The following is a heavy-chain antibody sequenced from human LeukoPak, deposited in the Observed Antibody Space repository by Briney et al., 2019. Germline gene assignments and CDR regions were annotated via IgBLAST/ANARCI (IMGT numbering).Heavy chain of an antibody. V-gene: IGHV4-34*01. CDR1: GGSFSGYY. CDR3: ARAVIVVEPAAYFNWFDP. Sequence: SETLSLTCAVYGGSFSGYYWSWIRQPPGKGLEWIGEINHSGSTNYNPSLKSRVTISVDTSKNQFSLKLSSVTAADTAVYYCARAVIVVEPAAYFNWFDPWGQGTLVTVSS. D-gene: IGHD2-2*01. J-gene: IGHJ5*02. CDR2: INHSGST.